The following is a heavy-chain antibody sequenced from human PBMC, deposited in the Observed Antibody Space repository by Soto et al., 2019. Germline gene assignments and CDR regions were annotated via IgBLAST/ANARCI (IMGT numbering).Heavy chain of an antibody. D-gene: IGHD1-1*01. J-gene: IGHJ4*02. CDR3: ASGRDAYKTGY. Sequence: QVQLQESGPGLVKPSQTLSLTCTVSGGSISRGGDYWSWIRQYPGKGLEWMGSIYSSGTPYDNPSLKSRVTISVDTSKNQFSLKLSSVTAADTAVYYCASGRDAYKTGYWGQGTLVTVSS. V-gene: IGHV4-31*03. CDR1: GGSISRGGDY. CDR2: IYSSGTP.